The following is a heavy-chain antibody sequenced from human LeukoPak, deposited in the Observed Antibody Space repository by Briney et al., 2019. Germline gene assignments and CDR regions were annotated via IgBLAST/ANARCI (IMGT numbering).Heavy chain of an antibody. J-gene: IGHJ4*02. CDR3: ARDNYGLDY. D-gene: IGHD3-10*01. CDR1: GFTVSNYS. Sequence: PGGSLRLSCAASGFTVSNYSMNWVRQAPGKGLEWVSSISSGSTYIYYAGSVKGRFTISRDNPKNTLYLQMNGLRAEDTAVYYCARDNYGLDYWGQGTLVTVSS. V-gene: IGHV3-21*01. CDR2: ISSGSTYI.